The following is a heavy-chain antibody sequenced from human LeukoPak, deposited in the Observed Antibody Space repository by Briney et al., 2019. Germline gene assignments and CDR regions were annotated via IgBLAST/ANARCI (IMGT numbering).Heavy chain of an antibody. J-gene: IGHJ4*02. D-gene: IGHD3-10*01. CDR3: AKDLHYGSADY. Sequence: GRSLRLSCAASGFTFSKNSMNWVRQAPGKGLEWVSYISSSGSTIYYADSVKGRFTISRDNAKNALYLQMNSLRAEDTAVYYCAKDLHYGSADYWGQGTLVTVSS. CDR1: GFTFSKNS. V-gene: IGHV3-48*04. CDR2: ISSSGSTI.